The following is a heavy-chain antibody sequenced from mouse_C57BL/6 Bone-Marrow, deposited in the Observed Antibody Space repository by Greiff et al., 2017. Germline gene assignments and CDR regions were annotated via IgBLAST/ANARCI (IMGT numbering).Heavy chain of an antibody. J-gene: IGHJ2*01. V-gene: IGHV14-4*01. Sequence: EVKVVESGAELVRPGASVKLSCTASGFNIKDDYMHWVKQRPEQGLEWIGWIDPENGDTEYASKFQGKATITADTSSNTAYLQLSSLTSEDTAVYYCTTYLFDYWGQGTTLTVSS. CDR2: IDPENGDT. CDR1: GFNIKDDY. CDR3: TTYLFDY.